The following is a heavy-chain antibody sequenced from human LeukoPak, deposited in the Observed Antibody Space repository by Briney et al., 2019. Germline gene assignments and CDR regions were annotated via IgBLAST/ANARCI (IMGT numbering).Heavy chain of an antibody. CDR2: ISGSGGST. CDR1: GFTFSSYA. CDR3: AKGLGYCDSISCYPGWFDL. D-gene: IGHD2-2*01. Sequence: GGSLRLSCAASGFTFSSYAMSWVRQAPGKGLEWVSAISGSGGSTYYADSVKGRFTISRDNSKNTLYLQMNSLRAEDTAVYYGAKGLGYCDSISCYPGWFDLWGQGTLVTVSS. J-gene: IGHJ5*02. V-gene: IGHV3-23*01.